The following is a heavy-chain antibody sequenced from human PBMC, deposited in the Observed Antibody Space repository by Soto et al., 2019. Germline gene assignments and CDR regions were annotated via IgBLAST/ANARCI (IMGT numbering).Heavy chain of an antibody. CDR3: ARDIGSKNIVATIFDY. V-gene: IGHV1-18*01. CDR2: ISAYNGNT. Sequence: ASVKVSCKASGGTFSSYTISWVRQAPGQGLEWMGWISAYNGNTNYAQKLQGRVTMTTDTSTSTAYMELRSLRSDDTAVYYCARDIGSKNIVATIFDYWGQGTLVTVSS. D-gene: IGHD5-12*01. CDR1: GGTFSSYT. J-gene: IGHJ4*02.